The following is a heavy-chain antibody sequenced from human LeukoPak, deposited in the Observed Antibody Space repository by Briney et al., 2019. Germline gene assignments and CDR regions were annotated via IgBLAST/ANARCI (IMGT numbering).Heavy chain of an antibody. CDR1: GFTFSGHS. CDR2: ISNNGGYT. D-gene: IGHD2-15*01. CDR3: AKQLGYCSDGSCYFPY. Sequence: GGSLRLSCAASGFTFSGHSMNWVRQAPGKGLEWVSAISNNGGYTYYADSVQGRFTISRDNSKSTLCLQMNSLRAEDTAVYYCAKQLGYCSDGSCYFPYWGQGTLVTVSS. V-gene: IGHV3-23*01. J-gene: IGHJ4*02.